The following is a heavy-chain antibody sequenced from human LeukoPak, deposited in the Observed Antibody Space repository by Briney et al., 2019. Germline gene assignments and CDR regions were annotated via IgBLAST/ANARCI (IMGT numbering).Heavy chain of an antibody. CDR3: AKDGEQQLVELDY. D-gene: IGHD6-13*01. CDR1: GFTFSSYA. CDR2: ISGSGGST. V-gene: IGHV3-23*01. Sequence: GGSLRLSCAASGFTFSSYAMSWVRQAPGKGLEWGSAISGSGGSTYYADSVKGRFTISRDNSKNTLYLQMNSLRAEDTAVYYCAKDGEQQLVELDYWGQGTLVTVSS. J-gene: IGHJ4*02.